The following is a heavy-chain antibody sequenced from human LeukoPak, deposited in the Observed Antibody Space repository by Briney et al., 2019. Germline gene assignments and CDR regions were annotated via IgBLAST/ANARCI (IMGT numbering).Heavy chain of an antibody. CDR3: ARDTGSSSWPNYYYYMDV. CDR2: IYTSGST. D-gene: IGHD6-13*01. V-gene: IGHV4-4*07. Sequence: SETLSLTCTVSGGSISSYYWSWIRQPAGKGLEWIGRIYTSGSTNYNPSLKSRVTMSVDTSKNQFSLKLSSVTAADTAVYYCARDTGSSSWPNYYYYMDVWGKGTTVTISS. CDR1: GGSISSYY. J-gene: IGHJ6*03.